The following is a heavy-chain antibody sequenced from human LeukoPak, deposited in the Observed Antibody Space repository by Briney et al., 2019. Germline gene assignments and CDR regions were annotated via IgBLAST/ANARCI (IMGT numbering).Heavy chain of an antibody. Sequence: PGGSLRLSGAASGFIFSSYAMSWVGQAPGKRLEWVSALSGSGGNTYYADSVKGRFTISRDNSKSTLYLQMNSLRGDDTAVYYCAKDRMKWRVAAASIEYWGRGTLVTVST. CDR1: GFIFSSYA. D-gene: IGHD2-2*01. J-gene: IGHJ4*02. V-gene: IGHV3-23*01. CDR3: AKDRMKWRVAAASIEY. CDR2: LSGSGGNT.